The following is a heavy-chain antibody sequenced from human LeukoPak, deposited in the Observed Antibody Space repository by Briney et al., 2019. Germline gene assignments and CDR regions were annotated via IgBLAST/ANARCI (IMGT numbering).Heavy chain of an antibody. CDR1: GFTVSSNY. D-gene: IGHD4-23*01. J-gene: IGHJ4*02. Sequence: GGSLRLSCAASGFTVSSNYMSWVRQAPGKGLEWVSLIYSGDTTLYADSVTGRFTISRDISKNTVYLQMNSLRAEDTAVYYCARRAGGYSQPYDYWGQGILVTVSS. CDR2: IYSGDTT. V-gene: IGHV3-53*01. CDR3: ARRAGGYSQPYDY.